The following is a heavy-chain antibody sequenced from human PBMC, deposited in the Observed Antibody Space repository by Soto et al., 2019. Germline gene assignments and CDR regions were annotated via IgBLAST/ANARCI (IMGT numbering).Heavy chain of an antibody. Sequence: ASVKVSCKASGYTFTSYYTHWVRQAPGQGLEWMGIINPSGGSTSYAQKFQGRVTMTRDTSTSTVYMELSSLRSEDTAVYYCARSGTNYYDSSGYYPWGQGTLVTVSS. CDR1: GYTFTSYY. J-gene: IGHJ4*02. CDR3: ARSGTNYYDSSGYYP. V-gene: IGHV1-46*01. D-gene: IGHD3-22*01. CDR2: INPSGGST.